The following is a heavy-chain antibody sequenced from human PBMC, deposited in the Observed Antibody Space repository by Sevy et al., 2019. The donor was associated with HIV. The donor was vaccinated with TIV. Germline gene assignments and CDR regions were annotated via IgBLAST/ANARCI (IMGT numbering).Heavy chain of an antibody. Sequence: GGSLRLSCAASGFTFSNAWMSWVRQAPGKGLEWVGRIKSKTDGGTTDYAAPVKGRITITREDSKNTLYLQMNSLKTEDTAIYFCTTGSKKRGLSALLNYWGQGTLVTVSS. CDR1: GFTFSNAW. J-gene: IGHJ4*02. V-gene: IGHV3-15*01. D-gene: IGHD3-10*01. CDR3: TTGSKKRGLSALLNY. CDR2: IKSKTDGGTT.